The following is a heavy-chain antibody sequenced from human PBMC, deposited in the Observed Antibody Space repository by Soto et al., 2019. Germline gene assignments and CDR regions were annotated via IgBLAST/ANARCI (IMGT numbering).Heavy chain of an antibody. J-gene: IGHJ4*02. D-gene: IGHD3-3*01. CDR3: AKDLTPTSRSGYSAIDD. V-gene: IGHV3-30*18. CDR1: GFTFSNYG. CDR2: ISYDGSNK. Sequence: QVQLVESGGGVVQPGRSVRLSCAASGFTFSNYGMHRVRQAPGKGLEWVAVISYDGSNKYYGDSVKGQFTISRDNSKNTLYLQMDSLRAEDTAVYYCAKDLTPTSRSGYSAIDDWGQGTLVTVSS.